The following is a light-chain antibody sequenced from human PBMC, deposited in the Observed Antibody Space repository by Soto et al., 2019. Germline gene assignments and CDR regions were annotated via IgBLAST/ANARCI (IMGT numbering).Light chain of an antibody. CDR3: QQYGSSSYT. CDR2: GAS. J-gene: IGKJ2*01. V-gene: IGKV3-20*01. CDR1: QSVSSTY. Sequence: EIVLTQSPGTLSLSPGERATLSCRASQSVSSTYLAWYQQNPGQAPRLLIYGASSRATGIPDRFSGSGSGTDSTLPISRLEPEDFAVYFCQQYGSSSYTFGQGTKLEIK.